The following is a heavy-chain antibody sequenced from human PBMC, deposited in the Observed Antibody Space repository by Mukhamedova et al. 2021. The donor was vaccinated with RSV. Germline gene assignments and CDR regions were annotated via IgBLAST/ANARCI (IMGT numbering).Heavy chain of an antibody. D-gene: IGHD4-17*01. V-gene: IGHV3-21*01. CDR2: ISSSSSYI. J-gene: IGHJ4*02. CDR3: ARDGGGDYGDYGTDY. Sequence: GLEWVSSISSSSSYIYYADSVKGRFTISRDNAKNPLYLQMNSLRAEDTAVYYCARDGGGDYGDYGTDYWGQGTLVTVSS.